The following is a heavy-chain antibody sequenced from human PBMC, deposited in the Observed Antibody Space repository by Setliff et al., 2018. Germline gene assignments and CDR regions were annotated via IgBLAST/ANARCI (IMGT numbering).Heavy chain of an antibody. V-gene: IGHV1-18*01. CDR3: ARMAGWESAPHFITIFGVVDY. Sequence: GASVKVSCKASGYTFTTYGISWVRQAPGQGLEWMGWISAYNGNTNYAQKLQGRVTMTTDTSTSTAYMELRSLRSDDTAVYYCARMAGWESAPHFITIFGVVDYWGQGTLVTVSS. CDR1: GYTFTTYG. D-gene: IGHD3-3*01. J-gene: IGHJ4*02. CDR2: ISAYNGNT.